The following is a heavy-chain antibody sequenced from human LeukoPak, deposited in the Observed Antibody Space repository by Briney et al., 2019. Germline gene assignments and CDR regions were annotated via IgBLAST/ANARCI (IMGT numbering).Heavy chain of an antibody. Sequence: PGGSLRLSCAASGFTFTSYAMSWVRQAPGKGLEWVSEIINSGVSTYLADSVQGRFTISRDVSVNTLYLQMSRLRAEDTAVYFCAKRRDGYNSGAFDIWGQGTMVTVSS. CDR3: AKRRDGYNSGAFDI. CDR1: GFTFTSYA. CDR2: IINSGVST. D-gene: IGHD5-24*01. J-gene: IGHJ3*02. V-gene: IGHV3-23*01.